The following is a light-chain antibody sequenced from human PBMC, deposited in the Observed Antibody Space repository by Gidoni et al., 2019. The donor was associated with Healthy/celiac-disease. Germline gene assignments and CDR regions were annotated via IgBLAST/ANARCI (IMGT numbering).Light chain of an antibody. J-gene: IGKJ1*01. CDR3: QQSYSTPHT. CDR1: QSISSY. Sequence: DVKMTQSPSSLSASVGDRVTITCRASQSISSYLNWYQMKPGKAPTLLIYAASSLTSGVQSRFSGSGSGTDFTLTIISLQPEDFATYYCQQSYSTPHTFGQWTKVEIK. V-gene: IGKV1-39*01. CDR2: AAS.